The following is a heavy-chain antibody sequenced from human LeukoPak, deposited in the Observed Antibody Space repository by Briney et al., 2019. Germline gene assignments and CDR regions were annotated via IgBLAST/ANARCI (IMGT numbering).Heavy chain of an antibody. V-gene: IGHV4-39*07. Sequence: SETLSLTCTVSGDSISNPNYYWGWIRQPPGKGLEWIGSMNSGGSTDYNPPLKDRVTISGDTSKNQFSLKLSSVTAADTAVYYCARGQRYRVTIFGVVKNWFDPWGQGTLVTVSS. D-gene: IGHD3-3*01. CDR3: ARGQRYRVTIFGVVKNWFDP. CDR2: MNSGGST. J-gene: IGHJ5*02. CDR1: GDSISNPNYY.